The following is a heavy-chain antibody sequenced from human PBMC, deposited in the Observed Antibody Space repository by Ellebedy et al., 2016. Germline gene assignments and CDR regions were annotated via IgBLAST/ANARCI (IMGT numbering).Heavy chain of an antibody. CDR3: AREGPMLRGVVDEDF. CDR1: GFTFSDYY. V-gene: IGHV3-11*06. D-gene: IGHD3-10*01. Sequence: GESLKISCEASGFTFSDYYMSWIRQAPGKGLEWVSYISSRSDYTKYADSVNGRFTISRDNNKTSLYLQMNSLRVEDTAVYYCAREGPMLRGVVDEDFWGQGTLVTVSS. CDR2: ISSRSDYT. J-gene: IGHJ4*02.